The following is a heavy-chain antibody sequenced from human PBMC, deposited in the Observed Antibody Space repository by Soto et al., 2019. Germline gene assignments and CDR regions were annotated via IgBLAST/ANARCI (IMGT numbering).Heavy chain of an antibody. CDR3: ARGHGVIIGAMDV. V-gene: IGHV1-18*01. CDR1: GYRFEPYA. Sequence: QVQLVQSGAEVKKPGASVKVSCKYSGYRFEPYAMNRVRQAHGQVLEWMGWTSSYNIDTVSADKFRGRVSMTTDTSTGTDYMELRSLSSDDTAVYYCARGHGVIIGAMDVWGQGTAVTVSS. J-gene: IGHJ6*02. CDR2: TSSYNIDT. D-gene: IGHD3-3*01.